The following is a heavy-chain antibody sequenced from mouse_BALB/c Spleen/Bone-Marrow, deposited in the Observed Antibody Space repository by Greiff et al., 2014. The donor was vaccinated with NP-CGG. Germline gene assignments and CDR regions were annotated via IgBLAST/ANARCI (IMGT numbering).Heavy chain of an antibody. CDR2: INSNGGST. J-gene: IGHJ2*01. V-gene: IGHV5-6-3*01. D-gene: IGHD2-1*01. CDR3: VRGNYGNYVDYFDF. Sequence: EVQVVESGGGLVQPGGSLKLSCAASGVTFSNYGMSWVRQTPDKRLELVATINSNGGSTYYPGSVKGRFTISRDTAKNTLYLQMSSLKSEETAMYYCVRGNYGNYVDYFDFWGQGTTPTVSS. CDR1: GVTFSNYG.